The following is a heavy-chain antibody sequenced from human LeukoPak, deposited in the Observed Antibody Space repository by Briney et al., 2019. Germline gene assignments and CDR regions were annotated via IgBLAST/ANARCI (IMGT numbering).Heavy chain of an antibody. CDR1: GDTVSSNTAA. CDR2: RYYRSKWNN. D-gene: IGHD6-6*01. Sequence: SQTLSLTCAISGDTVSSNTAAWNWIMQSPSRGLEWLGRRYYRSKWNNDYAVSVQNRITINPDTSKNQFSLQLKSATPEDTAVYYCTRQRSTSTDYYGMDVWGQGTTVTVSS. V-gene: IGHV6-1*01. CDR3: TRQRSTSTDYYGMDV. J-gene: IGHJ6*02.